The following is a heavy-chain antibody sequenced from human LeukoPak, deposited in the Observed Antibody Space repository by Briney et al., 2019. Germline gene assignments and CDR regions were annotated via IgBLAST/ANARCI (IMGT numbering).Heavy chain of an antibody. CDR1: GGSISSGGYY. D-gene: IGHD3-16*01. CDR2: IYYSGST. Sequence: SETLSLTCTVSGGSISSGGYYWSWIRQHPGKGLEWIGYIYYSGSTYYNPSLKSRVTISVDTSKNQFSLMLSSVTAADTAVYYCARGAGDRTDYYMDVWGKGTTVTVSS. CDR3: ARGAGDRTDYYMDV. V-gene: IGHV4-31*03. J-gene: IGHJ6*03.